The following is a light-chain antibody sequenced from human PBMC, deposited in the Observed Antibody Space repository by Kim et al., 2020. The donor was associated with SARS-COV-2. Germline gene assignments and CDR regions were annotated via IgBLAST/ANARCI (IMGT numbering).Light chain of an antibody. V-gene: IGLV4-69*02. CDR3: QTWGTGIMV. CDR1: SGHSTYT. J-gene: IGLJ3*02. CDR2: VNGDGSH. Sequence: QLVLTQSPSASASLGASVKLTCTLSSGHSTYTITWHQQQPQKGPRYLMKVNGDGSHSKGDGIPDRFSGSTSGAENYLTISSLQSDDEADYYCQTWGTGIMVFGGGTQLTVL.